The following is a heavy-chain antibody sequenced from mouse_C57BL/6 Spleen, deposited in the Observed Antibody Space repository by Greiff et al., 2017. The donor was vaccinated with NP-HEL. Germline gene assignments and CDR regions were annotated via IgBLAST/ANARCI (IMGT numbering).Heavy chain of an antibody. D-gene: IGHD1-1*01. Sequence: QVQLQQPGAELVRPGSSVKLSCKASGYTFTSYWMDWVKQRPGQGLEWIGNIYPSDSETHYNQKFKDKATLTVDKSSSTAYMQLSSLTSEDSAVYYCARLDGSSYGYWGQGTTLTVSS. V-gene: IGHV1-61*01. CDR2: IYPSDSET. J-gene: IGHJ2*01. CDR1: GYTFTSYW. CDR3: ARLDGSSYGY.